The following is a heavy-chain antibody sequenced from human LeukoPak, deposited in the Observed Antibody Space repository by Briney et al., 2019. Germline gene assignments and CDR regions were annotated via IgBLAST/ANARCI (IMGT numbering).Heavy chain of an antibody. V-gene: IGHV3-7*01. Sequence: GGSLRLSCAASGFTFSSYWMSWVRQAPGKGLEWVANIKQDGSEKYYVDSVKGRFTISRDNAKNSLYPQMNSLRAEDTAVYYCAREGRGGSSGYDYWGQGTLVTVSS. D-gene: IGHD3-22*01. CDR2: IKQDGSEK. CDR3: AREGRGGSSGYDY. J-gene: IGHJ4*02. CDR1: GFTFSSYW.